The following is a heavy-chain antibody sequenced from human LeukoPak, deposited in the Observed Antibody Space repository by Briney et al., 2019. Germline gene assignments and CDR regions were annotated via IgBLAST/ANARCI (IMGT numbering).Heavy chain of an antibody. D-gene: IGHD2-15*01. V-gene: IGHV3-43*01. J-gene: IGHJ4*02. CDR1: GFTFDDYT. CDR2: ISWDGGST. CDR3: AKDAQIGYCSGGSCYYFDY. Sequence: GGSLRLSCAASGFTFDDYTMHWVRQAPGKGLEWVSLISWDGGSTYYADSVKGRFTISRDNSKNSLYLQMNSLRTEDTALYYCAKDAQIGYCSGGSCYYFDYWGQGTLVTVSS.